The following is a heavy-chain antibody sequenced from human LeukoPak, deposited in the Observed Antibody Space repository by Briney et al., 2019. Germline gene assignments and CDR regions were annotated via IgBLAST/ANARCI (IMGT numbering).Heavy chain of an antibody. CDR2: IIPIFGTA. J-gene: IGHJ6*04. D-gene: IGHD3-10*01. CDR1: GGTFSSYA. V-gene: IGHV1-69*06. CDR3: ARDLFMVRGSDVGDV. Sequence: ASVKVSCKASGGTFSSYAISWVRQAPGQGLEWMGGIIPIFGTANYAQKFQGRVTITADKSTSTAYMELSSLRSEDTAVYYCARDLFMVRGSDVGDVWGKGTTVTVSS.